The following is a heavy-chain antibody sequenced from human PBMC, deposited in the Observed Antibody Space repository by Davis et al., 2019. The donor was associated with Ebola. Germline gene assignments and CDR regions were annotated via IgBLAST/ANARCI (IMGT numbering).Heavy chain of an antibody. J-gene: IGHJ6*02. CDR1: GGSISSGGYY. D-gene: IGHD2-2*01. CDR2: IYYSGST. Sequence: PSETLSLTCTVSGGSISSGGYYWSWIRQHPGKGLEWIGYIYYSGSTYYNPSLKSRVTMSVDTSKNQFSLKLSSVTAADTAVYYCARFTWCSSTSCYYYYGMDVWGQGTTVTVSS. V-gene: IGHV4-61*08. CDR3: ARFTWCSSTSCYYYYGMDV.